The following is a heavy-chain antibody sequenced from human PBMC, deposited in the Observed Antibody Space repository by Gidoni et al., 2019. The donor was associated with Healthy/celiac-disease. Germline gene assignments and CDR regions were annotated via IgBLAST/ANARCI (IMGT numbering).Heavy chain of an antibody. Sequence: QVQLVESGGGVVQPGRSLRLSCAASGFTFSSYAMHWVRQAPGKGLEWVAVISYDGSNKSYADSVKGRFTISRDNSKNTLYLQMNSLRAEDTAVYYCARDRTWGSRYPGYWGQGTLVTVSS. V-gene: IGHV3-30*04. CDR1: GFTFSSYA. CDR3: ARDRTWGSRYPGY. D-gene: IGHD7-27*01. J-gene: IGHJ4*02. CDR2: ISYDGSNK.